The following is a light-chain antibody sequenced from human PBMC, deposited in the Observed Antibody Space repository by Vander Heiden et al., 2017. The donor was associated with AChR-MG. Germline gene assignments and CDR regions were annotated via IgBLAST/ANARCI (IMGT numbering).Light chain of an antibody. CDR3: QQSYSTPPLT. J-gene: IGKJ4*01. V-gene: IGKV1-39*01. CDR2: AAS. CDR1: QSISSY. Sequence: DIQLTQSPSSLSASVGARVTITCRASQSISSYLNWYQQKPGKAPKLLIYAASSLQSGVPSRFSGSGSGTDFTLTISRLQPEDFATYYCQQSYSTPPLTFGGGTKVEIK.